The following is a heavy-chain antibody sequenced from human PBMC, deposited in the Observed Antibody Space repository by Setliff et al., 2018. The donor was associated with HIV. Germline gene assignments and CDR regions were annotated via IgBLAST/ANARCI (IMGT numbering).Heavy chain of an antibody. CDR3: AKDLHYGSGNYGWH. D-gene: IGHD3-10*01. Sequence: GGSLRLSCAASGFTFRTYTMSWVRQAPGKGPEWVSVISGNGGGTNYADSVKGRFTISRDNSKNMVYLQMSNVRAEDTAVYYCAKDLHYGSGNYGWHWGQGTLVTVSS. V-gene: IGHV3-23*01. CDR1: GFTFRTYT. CDR2: ISGNGGGT. J-gene: IGHJ4*02.